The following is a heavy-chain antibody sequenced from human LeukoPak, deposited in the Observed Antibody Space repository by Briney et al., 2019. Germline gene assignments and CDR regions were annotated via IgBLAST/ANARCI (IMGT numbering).Heavy chain of an antibody. D-gene: IGHD1-7*01. CDR1: GFTFDDYA. Sequence: GRSLRLSCAASGFTFDDYAMHWVRQAPGKGLEWVSGISWNSGSIGYADSVKGRFTISRDNAKNTLYLQMNSLRAEDTAVYYCARNTRTSFDIWGQGTLVTVSS. CDR2: ISWNSGSI. CDR3: ARNTRTSFDI. J-gene: IGHJ4*02. V-gene: IGHV3-9*01.